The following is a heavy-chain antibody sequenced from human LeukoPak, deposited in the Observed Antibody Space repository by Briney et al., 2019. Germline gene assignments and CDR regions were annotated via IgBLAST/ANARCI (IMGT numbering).Heavy chain of an antibody. CDR3: ARGAYYYDSRGWDV. D-gene: IGHD3-22*01. CDR1: GGFMNSYY. CDR2: IYPNGNS. J-gene: IGHJ3*01. V-gene: IGHV4-4*07. Sequence: SETLSLTCTVSGGFMNSYYWSWIRQPAGKGLEWIGRIYPNGNSNYNPSLRGRISMSVDTSKSQYSLKLSSVTAADTAVYYCARGAYYYDSRGWDVWGQGTLVTVSS.